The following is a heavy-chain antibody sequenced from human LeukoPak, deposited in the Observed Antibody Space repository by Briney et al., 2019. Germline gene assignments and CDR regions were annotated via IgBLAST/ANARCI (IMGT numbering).Heavy chain of an antibody. CDR1: GYTFTSFD. CDR2: MNPNSGNT. CDR3: ARTCSGTSCADFDY. D-gene: IGHD2-2*01. V-gene: IGHV1-8*01. Sequence: GASVTVSCTASGYTFTSFDINWVRQATGQGLEWMGWMNPNSGNTGYAQKFLGRVTMTRDTSINTAYLELSSLRSEDTAMYYCARTCSGTSCADFDYWGQGTLVTVSS. J-gene: IGHJ4*02.